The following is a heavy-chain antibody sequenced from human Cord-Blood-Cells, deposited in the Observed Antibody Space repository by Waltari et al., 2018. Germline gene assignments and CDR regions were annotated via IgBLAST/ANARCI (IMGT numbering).Heavy chain of an antibody. Sequence: EVQLVESGGGLVQPGRSLRLSCAASGFTFDDYAMHWVRQAPGKGLEWVSGISWNSGSIGYADSVKGRFTISRDNAKNSLYLQMNSLRAEDTALYYCAKDPYGSGSYGAYYYYGMDVWGQGTTVTVSS. V-gene: IGHV3-9*01. J-gene: IGHJ6*02. CDR1: GFTFDDYA. D-gene: IGHD3-10*01. CDR3: AKDPYGSGSYGAYYYYGMDV. CDR2: ISWNSGSI.